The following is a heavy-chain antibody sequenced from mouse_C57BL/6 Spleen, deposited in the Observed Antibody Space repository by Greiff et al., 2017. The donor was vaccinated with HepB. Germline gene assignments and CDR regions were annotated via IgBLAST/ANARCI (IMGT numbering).Heavy chain of an antibody. D-gene: IGHD2-4*01. CDR1: GYSFTGYY. V-gene: IGHV1-42*01. Sequence: VQLQQSGPELVKPGASVKISCKASGYSFTGYYMNWVKQSPEKSLEWIGEINPSTGGTTYNQKFKAKATLTVDKSSSTAYMQLKSLTSEDSAVYYCARSGLRPYWYFDVWGTGTTVTVSS. CDR2: INPSTGGT. CDR3: ARSGLRPYWYFDV. J-gene: IGHJ1*03.